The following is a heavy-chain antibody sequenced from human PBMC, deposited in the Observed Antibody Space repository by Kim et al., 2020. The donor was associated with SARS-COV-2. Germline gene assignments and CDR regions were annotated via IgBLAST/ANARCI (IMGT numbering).Heavy chain of an antibody. Sequence: GGSLRLSCVASGFTFRTYWMTWVRQTPGTGLEWVANISPDGDETNYVDSVKGRSIISRATAKNSLYFQLHTLRAAASAVYYFSNCGWFDSLGPVLLVTFS. D-gene: IGHD2-21*01. CDR2: ISPDGDET. CDR1: GFTFRTYW. J-gene: IGHJ5*01. V-gene: IGHV3-7*03. CDR3: SNCGWFDS.